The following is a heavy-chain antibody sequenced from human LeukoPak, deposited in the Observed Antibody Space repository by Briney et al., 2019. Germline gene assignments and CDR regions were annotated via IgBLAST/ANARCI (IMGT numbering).Heavy chain of an antibody. J-gene: IGHJ4*02. Sequence: GGSLRHSCVASEITFSTYSMNWVRQAPGKGLEWVSSISSSSSYIYYADSVKGRFTISRDNAKNSLYLQMNSLRAEDTAVYYCARDIPTDILTGFLDYWGQGTLVTVSS. CDR2: ISSSSSYI. V-gene: IGHV3-21*01. CDR3: ARDIPTDILTGFLDY. CDR1: EITFSTYS. D-gene: IGHD3-9*01.